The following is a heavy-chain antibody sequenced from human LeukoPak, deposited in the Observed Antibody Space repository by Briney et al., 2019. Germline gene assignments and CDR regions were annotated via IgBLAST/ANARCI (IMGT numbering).Heavy chain of an antibody. Sequence: GGSLRLSCVASGFTFSIYTMSWVRQAPGKGLEWVASINHNGNVNYYVDSVKGRFTISRDNAKSSLYLQMSNLRAEDTAVYFCARGGGLDVWGQGATVTVSS. D-gene: IGHD3-16*01. CDR1: GFTFSIYT. CDR3: ARGGGLDV. J-gene: IGHJ6*02. V-gene: IGHV3-7*03. CDR2: INHNGNVN.